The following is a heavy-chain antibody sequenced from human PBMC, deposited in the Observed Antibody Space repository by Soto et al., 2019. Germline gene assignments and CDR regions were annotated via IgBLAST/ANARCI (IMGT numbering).Heavy chain of an antibody. J-gene: IGHJ5*02. CDR1: GFTFSSYA. CDR2: ISGSGGST. CDR3: AKHNPHVPPSVLGVSHNWFDP. D-gene: IGHD3-16*01. Sequence: GGSLRLSCAASGFTFSSYAMSWVRQAPGKXLEWVSAISGSGGSTYYADSVKGRFTISRDNSKNTLYLQMNSLRAEDTAVYYCAKHNPHVPPSVLGVSHNWFDPWGQGTLVTVSS. V-gene: IGHV3-23*01.